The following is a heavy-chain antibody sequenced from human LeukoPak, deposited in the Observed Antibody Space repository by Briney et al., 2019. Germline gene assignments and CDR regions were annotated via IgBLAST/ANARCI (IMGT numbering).Heavy chain of an antibody. CDR3: ARVGGDGYNLDFDY. V-gene: IGHV3-74*01. CDR1: GFTFSSYW. D-gene: IGHD5-24*01. Sequence: PGGSLRLSCAASGFTFSSYWMHWVRQAPGKGLVWVSRINTDGSSTSYADSVKGRFTISRDNAKNTLYLQMNSLRAEDTAVYYCARVGGDGYNLDFDYWGQGTLATVSS. CDR2: INTDGSST. J-gene: IGHJ4*02.